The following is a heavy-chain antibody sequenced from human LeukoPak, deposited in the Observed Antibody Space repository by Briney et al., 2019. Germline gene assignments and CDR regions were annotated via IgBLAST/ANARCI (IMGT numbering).Heavy chain of an antibody. CDR1: GYTFTSYG. CDR2: ISTYNGNT. D-gene: IGHD2-15*01. J-gene: IGHJ4*02. Sequence: GASVKVSCKASGYTFTSYGISWVRQAPGQGLEWMGWISTYNGNTNYAQKLQGRVTMTTDTSTSTAYMELRGLRSDDTAVYYCARDTCSGGSCYLGNYWGQGTLVTVSS. CDR3: ARDTCSGGSCYLGNY. V-gene: IGHV1-18*01.